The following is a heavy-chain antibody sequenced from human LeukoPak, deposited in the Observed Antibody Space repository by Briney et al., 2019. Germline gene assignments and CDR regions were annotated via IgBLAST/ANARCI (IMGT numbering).Heavy chain of an antibody. Sequence: GGSLRLACAASGFTFSSYAMSWVRQAPGKGLEWVSAISGSGGSTYYADSVKGRFTISRDNSKNTLYLQMNSLRAEDTAVYYCAKSWFGSSSWYPIRYYYGMGVWGQGTTVTVSS. V-gene: IGHV3-23*01. CDR2: ISGSGGST. CDR3: AKSWFGSSSWYPIRYYYGMGV. CDR1: GFTFSSYA. J-gene: IGHJ6*02. D-gene: IGHD6-13*01.